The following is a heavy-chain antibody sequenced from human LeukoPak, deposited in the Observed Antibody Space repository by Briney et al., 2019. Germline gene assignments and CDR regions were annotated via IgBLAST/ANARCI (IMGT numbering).Heavy chain of an antibody. J-gene: IGHJ5*02. D-gene: IGHD3-22*01. V-gene: IGHV1-2*05. CDR3: ARDPVLYYYESSDYPPHVS. Sequence: ASVEVSCKTSLYTFTGDYIHWVREAPGQGREWMGRINPNSGGTNSAQKIQGRVTMTRDTSISTPYMELGRLRADDTDVYHFARDPVLYYYESSDYPPHVSWGQGAPVTVSS. CDR1: LYTFTGDY. CDR2: INPNSGGT.